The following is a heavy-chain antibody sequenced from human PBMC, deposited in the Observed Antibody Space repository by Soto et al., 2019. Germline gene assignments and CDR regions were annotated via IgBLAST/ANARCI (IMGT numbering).Heavy chain of an antibody. CDR1: GYTFTSYD. CDR2: MNPNNGNT. D-gene: IGHD3-10*01. J-gene: IGHJ5*02. Sequence: GASVKVSCKASGYTFTSYDINWVRQATGQGFEYLGWMNPNNGNTIYAQKFQGRVTMTTDTSTSTAYMELRSLRSDDTAMYYCARDYYGEYKWFDPWGQGTLVTVSS. V-gene: IGHV1-8*01. CDR3: ARDYYGEYKWFDP.